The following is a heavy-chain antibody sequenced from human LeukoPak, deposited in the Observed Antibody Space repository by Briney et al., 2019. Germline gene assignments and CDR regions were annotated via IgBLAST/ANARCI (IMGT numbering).Heavy chain of an antibody. CDR3: ARALYSSGWLLYGMDV. D-gene: IGHD6-19*01. CDR2: IYHSGST. J-gene: IGHJ6*04. V-gene: IGHV4-30-2*01. Sequence: SQTLSLTCAVSGGSISSGGYSWSWIRQPPGKGLEWIGYIYHSGSTYYNPSLKSRVTIPVDRSKNQFSLKLSSVTAADTAVYYCARALYSSGWLLYGMDVWGKGTTVTVSS. CDR1: GGSISSGGYS.